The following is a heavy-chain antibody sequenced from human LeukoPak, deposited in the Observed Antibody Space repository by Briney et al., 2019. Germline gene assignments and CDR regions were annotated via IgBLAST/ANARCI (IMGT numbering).Heavy chain of an antibody. Sequence: PGGSLRLSCAASGFKFSTYWMSWVRQAPGKGLELVANIKQDGSQKDYVDSVKGRFTISRDNAKNSLYLQMNSLRAEDTAVYYCAKGPYYYGPETYQYFDYWGQGTLVTVSS. D-gene: IGHD3-10*01. CDR2: IKQDGSQK. CDR1: GFKFSTYW. CDR3: AKGPYYYGPETYQYFDY. V-gene: IGHV3-7*01. J-gene: IGHJ4*02.